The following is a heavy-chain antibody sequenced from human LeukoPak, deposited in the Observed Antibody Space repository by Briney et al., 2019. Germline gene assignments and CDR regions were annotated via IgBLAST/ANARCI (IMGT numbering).Heavy chain of an antibody. CDR1: GLTFSSYG. D-gene: IGHD5-18*01. CDR2: ISSNGGTM. J-gene: IGHJ4*02. CDR3: ARGNIRGYSYGFDS. V-gene: IGHV3-48*03. Sequence: PGGSLRLSCAASGLTFSSYGMSWVLQAPGKGLEWFSYISSNGGTMYYANSVKGRFTISRDNAKNSLYLQMNSLRVEDTAVYYCARGNIRGYSYGFDSWGQGTLVTVSS.